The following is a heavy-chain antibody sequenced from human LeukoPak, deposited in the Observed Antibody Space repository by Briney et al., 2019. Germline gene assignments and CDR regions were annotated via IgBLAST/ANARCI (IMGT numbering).Heavy chain of an antibody. CDR1: GGSISSSSYY. D-gene: IGHD6-19*01. J-gene: IGHJ4*02. CDR3: ASVSSSGWYRPDY. Sequence: SETLSLTCTVSGGSISSSSYYWGWIRQPPGKGLEWIGSIYYSGSTYHNPSLKSRVTISVDTSKNQFSLKLSSVTAADTAVYYCASVSSSGWYRPDYWGQGTLVTVSS. CDR2: IYYSGST. V-gene: IGHV4-39*01.